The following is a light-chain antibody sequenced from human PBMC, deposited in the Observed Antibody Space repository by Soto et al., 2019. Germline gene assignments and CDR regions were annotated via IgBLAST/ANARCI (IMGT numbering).Light chain of an antibody. Sequence: EIVLTQSPGTLSLSPGERATISCRASQRITNNFLAWYQQTPDLAPRLLIHGASTRASGVPDRFSGGGSGTDFVLTISRLEPEDFAVYYCQQYGRSPFTFGQGTKLQIK. CDR1: QRITNNF. CDR3: QQYGRSPFT. V-gene: IGKV3-20*01. J-gene: IGKJ2*01. CDR2: GAS.